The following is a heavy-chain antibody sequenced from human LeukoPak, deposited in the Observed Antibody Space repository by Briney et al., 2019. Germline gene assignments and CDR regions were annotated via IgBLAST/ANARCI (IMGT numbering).Heavy chain of an antibody. CDR1: GITLSNYG. J-gene: IGHJ4*02. CDR2: ISGSGGST. V-gene: IGHV3-23*01. D-gene: IGHD2-15*01. CDR3: AKLPLYCSGGSCSSYFDY. Sequence: GGSLRLSCAVSGITLSNYGMSWVRQAPGKGLEWVSAISGSGGSTYYADSVKGRFTISRDNSKNTLYLQMNSLRAEDTAVYYCAKLPLYCSGGSCSSYFDYWGQGTLVTVSS.